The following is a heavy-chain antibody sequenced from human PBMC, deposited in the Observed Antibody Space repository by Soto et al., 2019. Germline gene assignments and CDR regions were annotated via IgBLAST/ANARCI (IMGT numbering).Heavy chain of an antibody. CDR2: INHSGST. V-gene: IGHV4-34*01. CDR3: ARGGVFYGSFVNY. Sequence: PXETLSLTCSVDGWSFSGYYWSWIRQPPGKGLEWIGEINHSGSTNYNPSLKSRVTISVDTSKNQFSLKLSSVTAADTAVYYCARGGVFYGSFVNYWGQGTLVTVSS. D-gene: IGHD1-26*01. CDR1: GWSFSGYY. J-gene: IGHJ4*02.